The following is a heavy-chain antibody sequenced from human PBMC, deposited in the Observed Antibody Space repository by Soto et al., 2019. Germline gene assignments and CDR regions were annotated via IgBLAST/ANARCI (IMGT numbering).Heavy chain of an antibody. Sequence: PSETLSLTCGVSGGTVASSHWWSWVRQSPSRGLEWIGNVYHTGDTNFNPSLQSRVTFSVDKSNNQFSLRLTSLTAADTAVYFCAREIVTAGGNNYFDPCGPGTLVTAFS. D-gene: IGHD2-21*02. V-gene: IGHV4-4*02. CDR1: GGTVASSHW. J-gene: IGHJ5*02. CDR3: AREIVTAGGNNYFDP. CDR2: VYHTGDT.